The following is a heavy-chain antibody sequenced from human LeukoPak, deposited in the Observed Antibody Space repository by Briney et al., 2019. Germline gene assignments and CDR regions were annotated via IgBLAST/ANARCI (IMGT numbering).Heavy chain of an antibody. CDR3: ARRGYSGYDWYSSGWYFDY. Sequence: SETLSLTCTVSGGSISSSSYYWGWIRQPPGKGLEWIGSIYYSGSTYYNPSLKSRVTISVDTSKNQFSLKLSSVTAADTAVYYCARRGYSGYDWYSSGWYFDYWGQGTLVTVSS. CDR1: GGSISSSSYY. D-gene: IGHD5-12*01. CDR2: IYYSGST. J-gene: IGHJ4*02. V-gene: IGHV4-39*01.